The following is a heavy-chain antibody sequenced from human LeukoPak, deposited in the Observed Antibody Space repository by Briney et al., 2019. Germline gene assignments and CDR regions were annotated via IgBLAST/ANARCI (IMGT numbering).Heavy chain of an antibody. D-gene: IGHD4-23*01. CDR1: GYSFTSYG. V-gene: IGHV7-4-1*02. CDR3: AREGDYGGNSIGGY. Sequence: VASVNVSCKASGYSFTSYGMHWVRQAPGQGLEWMGWINTNTGNPTFAQGFAGRFVSSLDTSVSTAYLQISSLKAEDTAVYYCAREGDYGGNSIGGYWGQGTLVTVSS. J-gene: IGHJ4*02. CDR2: INTNTGNP.